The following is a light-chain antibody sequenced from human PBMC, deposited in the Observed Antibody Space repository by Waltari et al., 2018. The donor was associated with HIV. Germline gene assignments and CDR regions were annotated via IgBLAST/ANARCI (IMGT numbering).Light chain of an antibody. CDR1: SSNIESNY. CDR2: RNT. Sequence: QSVLTQSPSTSGTPGQRVTISCAGSSSNIESNYVSWFQPGPGTPPKLLIFRNTQRPSGVSDRFSGSVSGTSASLAISGLRSEDEADYYCAVWDDSLSAQLFGGGTKLTVL. CDR3: AVWDDSLSAQL. J-gene: IGLJ3*02. V-gene: IGLV1-47*01.